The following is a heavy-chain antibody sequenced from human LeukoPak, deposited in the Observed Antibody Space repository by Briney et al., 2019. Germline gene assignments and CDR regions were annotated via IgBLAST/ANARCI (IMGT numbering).Heavy chain of an antibody. Sequence: HPGGSLRLSCAAAGFTFSSYGMHWVRQAPGKGLEWVAFIRYDGSNKYYADSVKGRFTISRDNSKNTLYLQMNSLRAEDTAVYYCANLYYDYVWGSYRPPIGSVGEVDYWGQGTLVTVSS. CDR1: GFTFSSYG. J-gene: IGHJ4*02. CDR2: IRYDGSNK. D-gene: IGHD3-16*02. V-gene: IGHV3-30*02. CDR3: ANLYYDYVWGSYRPPIGSVGEVDY.